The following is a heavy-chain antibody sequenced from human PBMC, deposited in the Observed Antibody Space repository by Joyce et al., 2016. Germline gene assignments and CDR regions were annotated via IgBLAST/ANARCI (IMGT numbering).Heavy chain of an antibody. J-gene: IGHJ4*02. CDR3: ARALGWDSNSCHDY. CDR2: ISYDGSNK. Sequence: QVQLVESGGGVVPPGRSLRLSCAASGFTFSNYGMHWVRQAPGKGLEGVAVISYDGSNKYYVDSVKGRFTISRDNSKNTLYRQMNSLRPEDTAVYYCARALGWDSNSCHDYWGQGTLVTVSS. CDR1: GFTFSNYG. D-gene: IGHD6-13*01. V-gene: IGHV3-30*03.